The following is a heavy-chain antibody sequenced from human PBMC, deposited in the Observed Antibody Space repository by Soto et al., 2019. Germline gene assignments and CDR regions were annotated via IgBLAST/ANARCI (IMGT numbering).Heavy chain of an antibody. J-gene: IGHJ6*02. Sequence: GGSLRLSCAASGFTFSGYSMNWVRQAPGKGLEWVAFISSRSTCKYYADSVKGRSTITRDNAKNPQYLQTNSLRAEDTAVYYSASPPSIPLEGYCSGGSCLYYYYGMDVWGQGTTVTVSS. CDR2: ISSRSTCK. CDR1: GFTFSGYS. V-gene: IGHV3-21*01. D-gene: IGHD2-15*01. CDR3: ASPPSIPLEGYCSGGSCLYYYYGMDV.